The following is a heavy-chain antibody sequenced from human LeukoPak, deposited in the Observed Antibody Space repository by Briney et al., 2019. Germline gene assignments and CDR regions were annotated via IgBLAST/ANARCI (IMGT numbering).Heavy chain of an antibody. J-gene: IGHJ4*02. V-gene: IGHV3-48*04. CDR1: GFSFRSYG. Sequence: GGSLRLSCAASGFSFRSYGMQWVRQAPGKGLEWVSYISSSSSTIYYADSVKGRFTISRDNAKNSLYLQMNSLRAEDTAVYYCAREEAFYYYDSSGYSQFAYWGQGTLVTVSS. CDR3: AREEAFYYYDSSGYSQFAY. D-gene: IGHD3-22*01. CDR2: ISSSSSTI.